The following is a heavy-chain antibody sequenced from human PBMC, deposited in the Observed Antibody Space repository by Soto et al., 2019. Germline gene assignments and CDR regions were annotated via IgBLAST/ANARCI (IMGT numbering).Heavy chain of an antibody. V-gene: IGHV3-74*01. Sequence: EVQLVESGGGLVQPGGSLRLSCAASGFIFSDYWMHWVRQVPGKGLEWFQGMKGDEGVTNYADSVKGRFPISRDNAKNTVYLQMNSLTSEDTAVYYCARGNRGGFYFDYWGQGTLVTGSS. D-gene: IGHD2-15*01. CDR1: GFIFSDYW. CDR3: ARGNRGGFYFDY. CDR2: MKGDEGVT. J-gene: IGHJ4*02.